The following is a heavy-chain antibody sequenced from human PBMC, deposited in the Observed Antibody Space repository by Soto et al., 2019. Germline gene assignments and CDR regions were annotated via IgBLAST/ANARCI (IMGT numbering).Heavy chain of an antibody. Sequence: GGSLRLSCAASGFTFDDYAMHWVRQAPGKGLEWVSGISWNSGSIGYADSVKGRFTISRDNAKNSLYLQMNSLRAEDTALYYRAKVVLGVVYRDTFDIWGQGTMVTVSS. J-gene: IGHJ3*02. CDR3: AKVVLGVVYRDTFDI. CDR2: ISWNSGSI. V-gene: IGHV3-9*01. CDR1: GFTFDDYA. D-gene: IGHD3-3*01.